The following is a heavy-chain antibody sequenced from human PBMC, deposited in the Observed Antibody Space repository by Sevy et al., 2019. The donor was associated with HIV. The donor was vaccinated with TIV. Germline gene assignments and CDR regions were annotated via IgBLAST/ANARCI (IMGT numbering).Heavy chain of an antibody. CDR2: ISSSSSYI. D-gene: IGHD2-15*01. Sequence: GETLKISCAASGFTFSSYSMNWVRQAPGKGLEWVSSISSSSSYIYYADSVKGRFTISRDNAKNSLYLQMNSLSAEDTAVYYCARGGPGGRKDYWGQGTLVTVSS. J-gene: IGHJ4*02. V-gene: IGHV3-21*01. CDR3: ARGGPGGRKDY. CDR1: GFTFSSYS.